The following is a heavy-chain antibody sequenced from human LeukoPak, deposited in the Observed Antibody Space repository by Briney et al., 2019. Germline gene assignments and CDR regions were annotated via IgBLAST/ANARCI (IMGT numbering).Heavy chain of an antibody. CDR1: GFTFSSYG. CDR3: AKALWSSGWSGRGGFHYYYGMDV. CDR2: ISHDGSHK. V-gene: IGHV3-30*18. J-gene: IGHJ6*02. Sequence: PGGSLRLSCAASGFTFSSYGMHWVRQAPGKGLEWVAVISHDGSHKYYADSVKGRFTVSRDNSKNTLYLQMNSLRSEDTAVYYCAKALWSSGWSGRGGFHYYYGMDVWGQGTLVTVSS. D-gene: IGHD6-19*01.